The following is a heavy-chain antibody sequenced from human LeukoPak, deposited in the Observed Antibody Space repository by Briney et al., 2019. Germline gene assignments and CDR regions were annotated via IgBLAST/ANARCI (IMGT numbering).Heavy chain of an antibody. J-gene: IGHJ4*02. Sequence: GRSLRLFCAASGFTYDDYAMHWVRQGPGKGLEWVSGISWNSGSIGYADSVKGRLTISRDNAKNSLYLQMNSVRAEDTALYYCAKDSAYYYDSSGYSDYWGQGTLVTVSS. CDR1: GFTYDDYA. D-gene: IGHD3-22*01. CDR2: ISWNSGSI. CDR3: AKDSAYYYDSSGYSDY. V-gene: IGHV3-9*01.